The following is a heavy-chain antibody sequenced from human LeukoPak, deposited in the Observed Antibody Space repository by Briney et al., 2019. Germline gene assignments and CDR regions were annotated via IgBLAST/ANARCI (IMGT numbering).Heavy chain of an antibody. CDR1: GGSFSGYY. Sequence: SETLSLTCAVYGGSFSGYYWNWIRQPLGKGLEWIGEINHFGRTKYNPSLKSRVTISGDTTKNQFSLKINSLTAADTAVYYCARSYRAHQTFYSSHFFDYWGQGTLATVSS. V-gene: IGHV4-34*01. CDR2: INHFGRT. CDR3: ARSYRAHQTFYSSHFFDY. D-gene: IGHD5-18*01. J-gene: IGHJ4*02.